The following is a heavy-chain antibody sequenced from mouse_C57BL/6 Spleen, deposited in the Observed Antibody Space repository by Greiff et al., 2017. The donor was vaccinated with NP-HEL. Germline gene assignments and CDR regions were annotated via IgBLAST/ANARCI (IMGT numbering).Heavy chain of an antibody. CDR3: TTSYGYGGVWFAY. Sequence: EVQLQQSGAELVRPGASVKLSCTASGFNIKDDYMHWVKQRPEQGLEWIGWIDPENGDTEYASKFQGKATITADTSSNTAYLQLSSLTSEDTAVYYCTTSYGYGGVWFAYWGQGTLVTVSA. D-gene: IGHD2-2*01. J-gene: IGHJ3*01. V-gene: IGHV14-4*01. CDR1: GFNIKDDY. CDR2: IDPENGDT.